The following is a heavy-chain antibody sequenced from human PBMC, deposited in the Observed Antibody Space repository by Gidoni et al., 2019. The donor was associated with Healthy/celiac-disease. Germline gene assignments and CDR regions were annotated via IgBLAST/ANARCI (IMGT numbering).Heavy chain of an antibody. V-gene: IGHV3-23*01. Sequence: EVQLLESGGGLVQPGGSLRLSCPASGFTFSSYAMSWVRQAPGKGLEGGSAISGSGGSTYYADSVKGRFTISRDNSKNTLYLQMNSLRAEDTAVYYCAKDPLGAYCGGDCYPKGYFDLWGRGTLVTVSS. CDR3: AKDPLGAYCGGDCYPKGYFDL. J-gene: IGHJ2*01. CDR2: ISGSGGST. CDR1: GFTFSSYA. D-gene: IGHD2-21*01.